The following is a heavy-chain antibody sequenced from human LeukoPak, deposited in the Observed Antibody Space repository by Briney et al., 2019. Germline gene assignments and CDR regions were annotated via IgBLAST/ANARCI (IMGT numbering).Heavy chain of an antibody. CDR1: AFTFSNYW. V-gene: IGHV3-7*03. Sequence: GGSLRLSCAASAFTFSNYWMSWVRQAPGKGLEWVANIKQDGSEKKYVESVKGRFTISRDNAKNSLYLQINSLGVDDMAVYYCARGSGWLDYWGQGTLVTVSS. CDR3: ARGSGWLDY. CDR2: IKQDGSEK. J-gene: IGHJ4*02. D-gene: IGHD6-25*01.